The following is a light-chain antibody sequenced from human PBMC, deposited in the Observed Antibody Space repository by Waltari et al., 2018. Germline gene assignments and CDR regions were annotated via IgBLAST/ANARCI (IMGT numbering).Light chain of an antibody. V-gene: IGLV3-9*01. J-gene: IGLJ3*02. CDR1: HIETKS. Sequence: SYDLAQPLSVSVALGQSARISCGGSHIETKSVHWYQQKPGQAPVLVIYRDTNRPSAIPDRFSASNSGNTATLIISRAQAGDEADYYCQVWDSDTYWVFGGGTRLTVL. CDR2: RDT. CDR3: QVWDSDTYWV.